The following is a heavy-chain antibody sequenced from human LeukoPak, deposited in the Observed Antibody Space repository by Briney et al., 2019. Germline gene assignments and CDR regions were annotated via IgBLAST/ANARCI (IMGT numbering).Heavy chain of an antibody. J-gene: IGHJ4*02. V-gene: IGHV3-15*07. D-gene: IGHD3-22*01. CDR1: GLTLSNVW. CDR2: IKSKTAGGTT. CDR3: AQGSGQYYEY. Sequence: GGSLRLSCAVSGLTLSNVWMNWVRQAPGKGLEWVGRIKSKTAGGTTDFAAPVKGRFSISRDDSQNMLYLQMNSLTSEDSAVYYCAQGSGQYYEYWGQGTLVTASS.